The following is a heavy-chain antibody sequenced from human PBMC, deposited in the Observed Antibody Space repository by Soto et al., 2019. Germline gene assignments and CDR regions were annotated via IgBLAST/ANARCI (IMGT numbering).Heavy chain of an antibody. J-gene: IGHJ3*02. D-gene: IGHD3-22*01. CDR2: IIPIFGTT. V-gene: IGHV1-69*06. Sequence: QEQLVQSGTEVKKPGSSVKVSCKASGDTFKSHAISWVRQAPGQGLEWMGVIIPIFGTTNYAQKFRGRVTITADKSTNIAYMEMSSLRAEDSAVYYCARDTAELYYSDPSRPFDIWGQGTMLTVSS. CDR1: GDTFKSHA. CDR3: ARDTAELYYSDPSRPFDI.